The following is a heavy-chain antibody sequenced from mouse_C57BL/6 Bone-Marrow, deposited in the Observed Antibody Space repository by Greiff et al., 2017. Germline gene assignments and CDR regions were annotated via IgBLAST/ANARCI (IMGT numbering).Heavy chain of an antibody. D-gene: IGHD2-12*01. J-gene: IGHJ3*01. CDR1: GFTFSSYG. CDR2: ISSGGSYT. V-gene: IGHV5-6*01. Sequence: EVKLMESGGDLVKPGGSLKLSCAASGFTFSSYGMSWVRQTPDKRLEWVATISSGGSYTYYPDSVKGRFTISRDNAKNTLYLQMSSLKSEDTAMYYCARQDYSAFAYWGQGTLVTVSA. CDR3: ARQDYSAFAY.